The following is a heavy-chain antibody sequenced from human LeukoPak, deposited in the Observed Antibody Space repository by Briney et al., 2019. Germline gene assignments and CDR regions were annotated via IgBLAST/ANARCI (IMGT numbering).Heavy chain of an antibody. Sequence: PGGSLRLSCAASGFTVSSNYMSWVRQAPGKGLEWVSVIYSGGSTYYADSVKGRFTISRDNSKNRLYLQMNSLRAEDTAVYYCARVLVTGLKRSFDYWGQGTLVTVSS. D-gene: IGHD1-20*01. CDR3: ARVLVTGLKRSFDY. CDR2: IYSGGST. J-gene: IGHJ4*02. CDR1: GFTVSSNY. V-gene: IGHV3-66*01.